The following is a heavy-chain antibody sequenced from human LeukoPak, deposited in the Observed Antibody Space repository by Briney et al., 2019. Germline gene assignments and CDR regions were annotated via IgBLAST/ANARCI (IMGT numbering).Heavy chain of an antibody. D-gene: IGHD3-22*01. J-gene: IGHJ3*02. CDR2: IYSGGRT. V-gene: IGHV3-66*01. CDR1: GFIFISNY. Sequence: GSLRLSCAVSGFIFISNYMTWVRQAPGKGLEWVSVIYSGGRTYYADSVKGRFTTSRDNSKNTLYLQMNSLRAEDTAVYYCARAPDGYEAFDIWGQGTMVTVSS. CDR3: ARAPDGYEAFDI.